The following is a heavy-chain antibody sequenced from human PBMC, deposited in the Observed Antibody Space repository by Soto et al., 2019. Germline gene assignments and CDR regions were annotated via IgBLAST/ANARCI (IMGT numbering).Heavy chain of an antibody. Sequence: GGSLRLSCAASGFTFSSYSMNWVRQAPGKGLEWVSYISSSSSTIYYADSVKGRFTISRDNAKNSLYLQMNSLRDEDTAVYYCARDVGFGVDYYDSSGYYSYYYGMDVWGQGTTVTVSS. V-gene: IGHV3-48*02. CDR2: ISSSSSTI. D-gene: IGHD3-22*01. CDR3: ARDVGFGVDYYDSSGYYSYYYGMDV. CDR1: GFTFSSYS. J-gene: IGHJ6*02.